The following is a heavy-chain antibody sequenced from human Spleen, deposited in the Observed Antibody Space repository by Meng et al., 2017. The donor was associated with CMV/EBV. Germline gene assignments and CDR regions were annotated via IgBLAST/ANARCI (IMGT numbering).Heavy chain of an antibody. V-gene: IGHV4-38-2*02. CDR1: GYSVRSGYH. J-gene: IGHJ6*02. CDR3: ASHCGYTSDCNA. CDR2: VFHTGNT. Sequence: SETLSLTCTVSGYSVRSGYHWVWIRQPPGKGLEWIGSVFHTGNTYSNPSLKSRVTISADMSKNQFSLKLSPVTAADTAVYHCASHCGYTSDCNAWGQGTTVTVSS. D-gene: IGHD5-18*01.